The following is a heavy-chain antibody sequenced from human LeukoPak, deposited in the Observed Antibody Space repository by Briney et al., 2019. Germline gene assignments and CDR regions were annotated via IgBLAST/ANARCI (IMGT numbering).Heavy chain of an antibody. V-gene: IGHV1-2*02. CDR2: INPNSGDT. CDR1: GYTFTGYY. J-gene: IGHJ4*02. D-gene: IGHD2-2*01. CDR3: ARDVQGIVVVPAAFDY. Sequence: ASVKVSCKASGYTFTGYYMHWVRQAPGQGLEWMGWINPNSGDTNYAQKFQGRVTLTRDTSISTAYMEPSRLRSDDTAVYYCARDVQGIVVVPAAFDYWGQGTLVTVSS.